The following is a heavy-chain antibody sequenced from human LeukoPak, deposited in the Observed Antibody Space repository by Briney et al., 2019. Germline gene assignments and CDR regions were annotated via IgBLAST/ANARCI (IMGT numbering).Heavy chain of an antibody. V-gene: IGHV4-59*01. Sequence: SETLSLTCTVSGGSISSYYWSWIRQPPGKGLEWIGYIYYSGSTNYNPSLKSRVTISVDTSKNQFSLKLSSVTAADTAVYYCASFPHDDYSKHAPLDYWGQGTLVTVSS. CDR1: GGSISSYY. CDR3: ASFPHDDYSKHAPLDY. J-gene: IGHJ4*02. CDR2: IYYSGST. D-gene: IGHD4-11*01.